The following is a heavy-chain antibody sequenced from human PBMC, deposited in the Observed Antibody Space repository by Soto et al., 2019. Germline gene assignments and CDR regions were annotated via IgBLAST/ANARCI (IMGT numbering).Heavy chain of an antibody. CDR1: GGSFSGYY. V-gene: IGHV4-34*01. J-gene: IGHJ4*02. CDR3: ARQIRSGSYYTGPVDY. Sequence: KASETLSLTCAVYGGSFSGYYWSWIRQPPGKGLEWIGEINHSGSTNYNPSLKSRVTISVDTSTNQFSLKLSSVTAADTAVYYCARQIRSGSYYTGPVDYWGQRPLVSFS. D-gene: IGHD3-10*01. CDR2: INHSGST.